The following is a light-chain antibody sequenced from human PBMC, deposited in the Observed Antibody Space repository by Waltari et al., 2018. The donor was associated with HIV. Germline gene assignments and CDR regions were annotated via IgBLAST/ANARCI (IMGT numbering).Light chain of an antibody. CDR3: SSYTDFNTPHV. CDR2: EVN. V-gene: IGLV2-8*01. CDR1: SPDLPGYQS. J-gene: IGLJ1*01. Sequence: QSALTQPPSESGSLGQSVTISCTGTSPDLPGYQSVYWYQQHPGKAPKRLIYEVNKRPSGVPDRFSASRSDNRASLTVSGLQYEDEAEYYCSSYTDFNTPHVFGTGTKVTVL.